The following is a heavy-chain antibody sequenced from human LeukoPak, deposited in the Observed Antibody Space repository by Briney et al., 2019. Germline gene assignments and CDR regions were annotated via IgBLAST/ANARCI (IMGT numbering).Heavy chain of an antibody. CDR2: ISITGST. J-gene: IGHJ2*01. V-gene: IGHV4-4*07. CDR3: VRSLGSAPGWSFDP. D-gene: IGHD3-16*01. CDR1: GASVGASVSDYY. Sequence: SETLSLTCSVSGASVGASVSDYYWTWVRQPAGKRLEWIGRISITGSTDYNPSLQGRAALSVDTSKNEFYLTLRSVTAADTAIYFCVRSLGSAPGWSFDPWGRGTLITVPS.